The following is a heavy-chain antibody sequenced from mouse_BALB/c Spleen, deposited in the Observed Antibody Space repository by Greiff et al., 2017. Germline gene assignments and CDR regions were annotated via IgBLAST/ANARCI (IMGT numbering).Heavy chain of an antibody. CDR1: GYTFTSYV. Sequence: VQLQQSGPELVEPGASVKMSCKASGYTFTSYVMHWVKQKPGQGLEWIGYINPYNDGTKYNEKFKGKATLTSDKSSSTAYMELSSLTSEDSAVYYCARQRRYGAMDYWGQGTSVTVSA. CDR3: ARQRRYGAMDY. CDR2: INPYNDGT. V-gene: IGHV1-14*01. D-gene: IGHD2-10*02. J-gene: IGHJ4*01.